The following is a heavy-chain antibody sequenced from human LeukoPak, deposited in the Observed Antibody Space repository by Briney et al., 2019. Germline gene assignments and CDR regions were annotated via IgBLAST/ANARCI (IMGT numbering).Heavy chain of an antibody. CDR1: GYTFTVYY. CDR3: ARRDYGAVAGLFDY. V-gene: IGHV1-2*02. CDR2: INPNNGGT. J-gene: IGHJ4*02. Sequence: ASVKVSCKASGYTFTVYYLHWVRQAPGQGLEWIGWINPNNGGTNYAQKLQGRVTMTTDTSTSTAYMELRSLRSDDTAVYYCARRDYGAVAGLFDYWGQGTLVTVSS. D-gene: IGHD6-19*01.